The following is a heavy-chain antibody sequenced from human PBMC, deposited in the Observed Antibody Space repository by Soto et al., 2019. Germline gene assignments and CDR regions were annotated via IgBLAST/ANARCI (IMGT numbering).Heavy chain of an antibody. CDR3: ARHYSGGWPLDGLDI. CDR2: ISAHNGVT. D-gene: IGHD2-21*01. Sequence: QIQLVQFETEVKKSGASVRVSCRASGYTFTGYAISWVRQAPGQGLEWMGWISAHNGVTNYAQKFQGRVTMTTDTPTSTAYMELRSLRSDDTAVYYCARHYSGGWPLDGLDIWGQGTMVTASS. V-gene: IGHV1-18*04. CDR1: GYTFTGYA. J-gene: IGHJ3*02.